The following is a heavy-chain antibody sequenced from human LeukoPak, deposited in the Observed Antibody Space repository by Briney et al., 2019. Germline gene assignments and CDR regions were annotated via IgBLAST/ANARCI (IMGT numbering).Heavy chain of an antibody. D-gene: IGHD3-10*01. J-gene: IGHJ4*02. Sequence: GGSLRLSCAASEFTFSDYYMSWIRQAPGKGLEWVSYISSSGSTIYYADSVKGRFTISRDNAKNSLYLQMNSLRAEDTAVYYCARVDYYGSGNFDYWGQGTLVTVSS. CDR1: EFTFSDYY. CDR3: ARVDYYGSGNFDY. V-gene: IGHV3-11*01. CDR2: ISSSGSTI.